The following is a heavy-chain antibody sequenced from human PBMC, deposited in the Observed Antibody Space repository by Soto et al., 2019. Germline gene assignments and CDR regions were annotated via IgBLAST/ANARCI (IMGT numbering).Heavy chain of an antibody. D-gene: IGHD5-12*01. CDR1: GGTFSSYT. J-gene: IGHJ4*02. Sequence: SVKVSCKASGGTFSSYTISWVRQAPGQGLEWMGRIIPILGIANYAQKFQGRVTITADKSTSTAYMELSSLRSEDTAVYYCASLQKTWDSGYESLDYSGQGTLVTVSS. CDR3: ASLQKTWDSGYESLDY. V-gene: IGHV1-69*02. CDR2: IIPILGIA.